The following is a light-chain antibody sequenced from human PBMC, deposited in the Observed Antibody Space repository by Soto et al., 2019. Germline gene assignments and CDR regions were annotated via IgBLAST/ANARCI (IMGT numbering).Light chain of an antibody. V-gene: IGKV1-27*01. J-gene: IGKJ2*01. CDR2: AAS. CDR3: QKYDSAPYT. Sequence: DIQMTQSPSSLSASVGDRVTITCRASQDISNSLALYQQKPGKVPKVLISAASPLQSGVPSRFSGGRSGTDFTLTISILQPEDVATYYCQKYDSAPYTFGQGTKLEIK. CDR1: QDISNS.